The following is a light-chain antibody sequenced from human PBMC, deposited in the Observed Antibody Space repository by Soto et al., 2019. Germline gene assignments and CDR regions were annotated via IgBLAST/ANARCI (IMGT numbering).Light chain of an antibody. V-gene: IGLV2-8*01. Sequence: QSALTPPPSASGSPGQSVTISCTGTSSDVGGYNYVSWYQHHPSKAPKLMIYEVTERPSGVPERFSGSKSGNTASLTVSELQAEDEADYYCSSYAGSNNLMFGGGTKVTVL. CDR3: SSYAGSNNLM. J-gene: IGLJ3*02. CDR2: EVT. CDR1: SSDVGGYNY.